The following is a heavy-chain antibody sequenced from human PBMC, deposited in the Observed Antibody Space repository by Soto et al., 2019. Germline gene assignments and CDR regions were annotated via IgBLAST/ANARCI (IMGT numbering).Heavy chain of an antibody. CDR2: ISGTSETI. CDR3: ATGYCRSDNCHFTH. Sequence: DVQLVESGGGLVKPGGSLRLSCAASGFNFHTYTMTWVRQAPGKGLEWVSYISGTSETIFYADSVKGRCTISRDNAKNSLYLQLNSLRDEETAVYYCATGYCRSDNCHFTHWGQGTLVTVSS. D-gene: IGHD2-2*03. CDR1: GFNFHTYT. J-gene: IGHJ4*02. V-gene: IGHV3-48*02.